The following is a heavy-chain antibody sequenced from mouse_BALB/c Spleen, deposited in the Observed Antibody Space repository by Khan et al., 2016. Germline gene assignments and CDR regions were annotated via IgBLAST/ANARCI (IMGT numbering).Heavy chain of an antibody. J-gene: IGHJ1*01. CDR3: ARYRGDWYFDV. V-gene: IGHV3-8*02. CDR1: GDSITSGY. Sequence: EVKLLESGPSLVKPSQTLSLTCSVTGDSITSGYWNWIRKSPGNKLDYMGYISYSGGAYYNPSLISRISIIRDTSKNQYYLQLNSVTTEDTDTYYCARYRGDWYFDVWGAGTTVTVSS. CDR2: ISYSGGA.